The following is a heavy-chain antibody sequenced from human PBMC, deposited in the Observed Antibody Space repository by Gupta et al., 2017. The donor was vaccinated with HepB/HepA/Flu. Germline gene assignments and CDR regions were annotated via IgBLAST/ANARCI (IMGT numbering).Heavy chain of an antibody. CDR3: ARENGELLERWLDP. CDR1: GGSISTYY. Sequence: QVQLQESGPGLVKPSETLSLTCTVSGGSISTYYWSWIRQPPGKGLEWIGYIYYDGSTNYNPSLKSRVTISLDTSKNQFSLKLTSVSAADTAVYYCARENGELLERWLDPWWQGTLVTVS. J-gene: IGHJ5*02. D-gene: IGHD1-26*01. CDR2: IYYDGST. V-gene: IGHV4-59*01.